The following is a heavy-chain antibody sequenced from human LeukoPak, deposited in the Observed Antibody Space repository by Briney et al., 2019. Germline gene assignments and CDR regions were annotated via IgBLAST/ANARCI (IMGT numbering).Heavy chain of an antibody. J-gene: IGHJ4*02. Sequence: GGSLRLSCSASGFTFSSYWMGWVRQAQGKGLEWVANTKQDGSEKYYVDSVKGRFTISRDNAKNSLYLQMNSLRAEDTAVYYCARGDTAMVLLDYWGQGTMVTVSS. CDR1: GFTFSSYW. D-gene: IGHD5-18*01. V-gene: IGHV3-7*01. CDR3: ARGDTAMVLLDY. CDR2: TKQDGSEK.